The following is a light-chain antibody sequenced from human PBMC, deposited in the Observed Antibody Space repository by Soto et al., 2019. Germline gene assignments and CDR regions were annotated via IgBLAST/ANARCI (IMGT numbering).Light chain of an antibody. J-gene: IGKJ2*01. Sequence: EIVLTQSPATLSLSPGERATLSCRASQSVSSYLAWYQQKPGQAPRLLIYDASNRATGIPARFSGSGSGTDFTLTIISLKPEDFAVYYCQQRSNWRNTFGQGTKLEIK. CDR3: QQRSNWRNT. CDR1: QSVSSY. V-gene: IGKV3-11*01. CDR2: DAS.